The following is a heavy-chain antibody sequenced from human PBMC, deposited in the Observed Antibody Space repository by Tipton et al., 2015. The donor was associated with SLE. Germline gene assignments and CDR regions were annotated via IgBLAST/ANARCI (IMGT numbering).Heavy chain of an antibody. CDR1: GFTFSSYW. Sequence: SLRLSCAASGFTFSSYWMSWVRQAPGKGLEWVANIKQDGSAKYYVDSVKGRFTISRDNAKNSLYLQMNSLRAEDTAVYYCARQKIGGWPYYFDYWGQGTLVTVSS. CDR3: ARQKIGGWPYYFDY. J-gene: IGHJ4*02. D-gene: IGHD2-15*01. V-gene: IGHV3-7*01. CDR2: IKQDGSAK.